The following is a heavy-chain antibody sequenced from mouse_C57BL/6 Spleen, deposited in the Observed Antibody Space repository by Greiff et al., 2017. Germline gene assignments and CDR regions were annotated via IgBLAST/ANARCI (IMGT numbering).Heavy chain of an antibody. J-gene: IGHJ2*01. Sequence: EVQLQQSGPELVKPGASVKISCKASGYTFTDYYMNWVKQSHGKSLEWIGDINPNNGGTSYNQKFKGKATLTVDKSSSTAYMELRSLTSEDSAVYYCAREEAYYGDYFDYWGQGTTLTVSS. CDR2: INPNNGGT. CDR1: GYTFTDYY. D-gene: IGHD1-1*02. CDR3: AREEAYYGDYFDY. V-gene: IGHV1-26*01.